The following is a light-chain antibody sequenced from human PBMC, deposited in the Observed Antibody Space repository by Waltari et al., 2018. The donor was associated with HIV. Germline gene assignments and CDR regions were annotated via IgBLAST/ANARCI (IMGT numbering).Light chain of an antibody. CDR2: EVN. Sequence: QSALTQPPSASGSPGQSVTISCSGTRTDVGTYNYVSWYQQHPGKAPKLIIYEVNKRPSGVPDRFSGSKSGNTASLTVSGLQAEDEADYYCSSYSGINDVGVFGGGTKLTVL. CDR1: RTDVGTYNY. V-gene: IGLV2-8*01. CDR3: SSYSGINDVGV. J-gene: IGLJ3*02.